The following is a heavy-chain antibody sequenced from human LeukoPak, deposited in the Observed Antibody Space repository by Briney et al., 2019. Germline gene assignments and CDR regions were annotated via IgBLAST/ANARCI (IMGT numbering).Heavy chain of an antibody. D-gene: IGHD6-19*01. Sequence: SETLSLTCTVSGGSISSGGYYWSWIRQPPGKGLEWTGYIYYSGSTNYNPSLKSRVTISVDTSKNRFSLKLSSVTAADTAVYYCARDYVSGWDHYWFDPWGQGTLVTVSS. J-gene: IGHJ5*02. CDR3: ARDYVSGWDHYWFDP. CDR2: IYYSGST. V-gene: IGHV4-61*08. CDR1: GGSISSGGYY.